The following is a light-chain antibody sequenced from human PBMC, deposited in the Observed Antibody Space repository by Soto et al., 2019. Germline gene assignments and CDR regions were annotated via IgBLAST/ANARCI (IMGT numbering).Light chain of an antibody. Sequence: QSALTQPASVSGSPGQSITISCTGTSSDVGGYNYVSWYQQHPGKAPKLMIYEVSNRPSGVSNRFPGSKSGNTASLTISGLQAEDEADYYCSSYTSSSPCVFGTGTKVTVL. CDR1: SSDVGGYNY. V-gene: IGLV2-14*01. CDR2: EVS. CDR3: SSYTSSSPCV. J-gene: IGLJ1*01.